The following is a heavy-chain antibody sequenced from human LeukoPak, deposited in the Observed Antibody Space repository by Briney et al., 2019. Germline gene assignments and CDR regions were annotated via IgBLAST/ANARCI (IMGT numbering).Heavy chain of an antibody. Sequence: GGSLRLSCAASGFTFSTYDMNWVRQAPGQGLEGGSSISTGSRYIYYADSVKGRFTISRDNAKTSLYLQMNSLRAEDTAVYYCARMAGSGTSYIIKKNWFDPWGQGTLVTVSS. D-gene: IGHD3-10*01. CDR3: ARMAGSGTSYIIKKNWFDP. V-gene: IGHV3-21*01. CDR2: ISTGSRYI. CDR1: GFTFSTYD. J-gene: IGHJ5*02.